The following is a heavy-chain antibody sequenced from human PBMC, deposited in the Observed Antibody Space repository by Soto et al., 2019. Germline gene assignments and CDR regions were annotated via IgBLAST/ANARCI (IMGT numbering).Heavy chain of an antibody. V-gene: IGHV1-3*01. CDR3: ARVSFETSGFADY. J-gene: IGHJ4*02. D-gene: IGHD1-26*01. CDR1: GYTFTAYT. CDR2: INAANGAT. Sequence: ASVKVSCKASGYTFTAYTIHWVRQAPGQSLEWMGWINAANGATKYSEKFQGRVTITRDTSARTAYMDLSSLSSKDTAVYFCARVSFETSGFADYWGQGTLVTVSA.